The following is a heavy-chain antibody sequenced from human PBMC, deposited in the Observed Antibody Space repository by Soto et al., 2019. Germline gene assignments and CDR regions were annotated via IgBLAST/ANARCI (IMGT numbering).Heavy chain of an antibody. V-gene: IGHV4-4*02. Sequence: SETLSLTCAVSGGSISSSNWWSWVRQPPGKGLEWIGEIYHSGSTNYNPSLKSRVTISVDKSKNQFSLKLSSVTAADTAVYYCARVSGAPYYYGMDVWGQGTTVTVSS. D-gene: IGHD1-26*01. CDR1: GGSISSSNW. CDR2: IYHSGST. J-gene: IGHJ6*02. CDR3: ARVSGAPYYYGMDV.